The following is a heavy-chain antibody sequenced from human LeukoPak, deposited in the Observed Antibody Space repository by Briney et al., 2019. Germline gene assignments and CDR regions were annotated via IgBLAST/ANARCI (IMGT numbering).Heavy chain of an antibody. D-gene: IGHD3-10*01. CDR3: AKHLMSPITVVRGITAEFDY. V-gene: IGHV3-48*01. J-gene: IGHJ4*02. CDR2: ISGGSATI. Sequence: GGSLRLSCAASGFTFSSYSMNWVRQAPGKGLEWVSYISGGSATIYYADSVKGRFTISRDNAKNSLYLQMNSLRAEDTAVYYCAKHLMSPITVVRGITAEFDYWGQGTLVTVSS. CDR1: GFTFSSYS.